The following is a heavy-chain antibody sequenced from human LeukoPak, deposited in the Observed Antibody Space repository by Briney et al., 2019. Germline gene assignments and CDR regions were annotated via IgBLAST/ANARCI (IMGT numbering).Heavy chain of an antibody. Sequence: SETLSLTCNVSGGTIISTTYCWVWIRQPPGKGLEWIGSIYSSGTTYYNASLKGRVTILVDTSKNQFSLNLNSVTAADTAVYYCVADPINFDYWGQGRLVTVSS. CDR3: VADPINFDY. CDR1: GGTIISTTYC. CDR2: IYSSGTT. V-gene: IGHV4-39*07. J-gene: IGHJ4*02.